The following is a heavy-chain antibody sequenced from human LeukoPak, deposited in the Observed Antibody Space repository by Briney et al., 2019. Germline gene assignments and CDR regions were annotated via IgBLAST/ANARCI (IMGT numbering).Heavy chain of an antibody. J-gene: IGHJ3*02. V-gene: IGHV4-34*01. CDR3: ARGIRYYDSSGYYHDAFDI. Sequence: SETLSLTCAVYGGSFSGYYWSWIRQPPGKRLEWIGEINHSGSTNYNPSLKSRVTISVDTSKNQFSLKLSSVTAADTAVYYCARGIRYYDSSGYYHDAFDIWGQGTMVTVSS. CDR2: INHSGST. D-gene: IGHD3-22*01. CDR1: GGSFSGYY.